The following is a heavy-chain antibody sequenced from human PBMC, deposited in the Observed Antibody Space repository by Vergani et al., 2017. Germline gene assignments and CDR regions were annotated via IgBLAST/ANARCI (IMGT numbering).Heavy chain of an antibody. V-gene: IGHV3-9*01. Sequence: EVQVVETGGGLVQPGRSLRLSCAASGFTFDDYAMHWVRQAPGKGLEWVSGISWNSGSIGYADSVKGRFTISRDNAKNSLYLQMNSLRAEDTALYYCAKELTGAFDYWGQGTLVTVSS. CDR2: ISWNSGSI. CDR1: GFTFDDYA. D-gene: IGHD7-27*01. CDR3: AKELTGAFDY. J-gene: IGHJ4*02.